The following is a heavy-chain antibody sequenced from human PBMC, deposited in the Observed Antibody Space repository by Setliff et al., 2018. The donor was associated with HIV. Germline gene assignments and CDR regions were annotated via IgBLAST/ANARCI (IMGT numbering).Heavy chain of an antibody. V-gene: IGHV4-39*01. D-gene: IGHD1-26*01. CDR1: GGSISSSSYY. J-gene: IGHJ4*02. CDR3: ARTRAPYFFDF. CDR2: IYYSGST. Sequence: SETLSLTCTVSGGSISSSSYYWGWIRQPPGKGLEWIGNIYYSGSTYYNPSLKSRVTISVDTSKNQFSPKLSSVTAADTAVYYCARTRAPYFFDFWGQGAQVTVSS.